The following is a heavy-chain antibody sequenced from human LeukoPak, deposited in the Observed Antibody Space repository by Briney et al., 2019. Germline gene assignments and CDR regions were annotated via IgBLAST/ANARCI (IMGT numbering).Heavy chain of an antibody. CDR1: GLTFNNCW. V-gene: IGHV3-74*01. J-gene: IGHJ3*02. CDR2: INSDGSTT. D-gene: IGHD2-2*02. CDR3: VSRYCTITNCYKASGTGAFDI. Sequence: PGGSLRLSCAASGLTFNNCWMHWVRQAPGKGLEWVSRINSDGSTTNYADSVKGRFTISRDNAKNTMYLQMNSLRAEDTALYYCVSRYCTITNCYKASGTGAFDIWGQGTMVIVSS.